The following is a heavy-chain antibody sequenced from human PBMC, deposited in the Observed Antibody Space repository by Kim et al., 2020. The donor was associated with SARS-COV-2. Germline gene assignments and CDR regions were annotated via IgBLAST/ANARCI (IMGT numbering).Heavy chain of an antibody. CDR3: ARDPYSGGYWLAGDY. D-gene: IGHD1-26*01. Sequence: GGSLRLSCAASGFTFSSFNMNWVRQAPGKGLEWVSYISSSGSAKYYADSVKGRFTISRDNAKNSMYLQMDSLRDEDTALYYCARDPYSGGYWLAGDYWGQGTLVTVSS. V-gene: IGHV3-48*02. J-gene: IGHJ4*02. CDR1: GFTFSSFN. CDR2: ISSSGSAK.